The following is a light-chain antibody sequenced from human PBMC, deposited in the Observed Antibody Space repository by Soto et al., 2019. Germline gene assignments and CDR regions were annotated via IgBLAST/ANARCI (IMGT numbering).Light chain of an antibody. J-gene: IGLJ1*01. CDR3: NSYAGTSTPYI. V-gene: IGLV2-14*03. CDR1: MSYVGRYNY. CDR2: DVS. Sequence: LTQPASVSGSPGQSITISCTGTMSYVGRYNYVSWYQQYPGKAPKAMIYDVSNRPSGVSNRFSGSKSGNTASLTISGLQAEDEADYYCNSYAGTSTPYIFGTGTKVTVL.